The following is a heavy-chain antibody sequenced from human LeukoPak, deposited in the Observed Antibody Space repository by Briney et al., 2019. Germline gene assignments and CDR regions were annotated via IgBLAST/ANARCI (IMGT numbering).Heavy chain of an antibody. CDR3: ARGPPDCSSTSCYALDAFDI. CDR1: GGSITNYY. D-gene: IGHD2-2*01. Sequence: PSETLSLTCTVSGGSITNYYWSWIRQPPGKGLEWIGYMSYSGSTNYNPSLNSPVSISVDTSKNQFSLKLSSVTAADTAVYYCARGPPDCSSTSCYALDAFDIWGQGTMVTVS. CDR2: MSYSGST. J-gene: IGHJ3*02. V-gene: IGHV4-59*12.